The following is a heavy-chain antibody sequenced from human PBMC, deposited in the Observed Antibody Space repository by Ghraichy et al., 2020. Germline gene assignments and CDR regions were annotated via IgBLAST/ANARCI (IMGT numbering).Heavy chain of an antibody. D-gene: IGHD6-19*01. Sequence: ASVKVSCKVSGYTLTELSMHWVRQAPGKGLEWMGGFDPEDGETIYAQKFQGRVTMTEDTSTDTAYMELSSLRSDDTAVYYCATSQTSNTASWWAVAGTPTYYVDDWGQGTLVTVSS. V-gene: IGHV1-24*01. CDR1: GYTLTELS. CDR2: FDPEDGET. J-gene: IGHJ4*02. CDR3: ATSQTSNTASWWAVAGTPTYYVDD.